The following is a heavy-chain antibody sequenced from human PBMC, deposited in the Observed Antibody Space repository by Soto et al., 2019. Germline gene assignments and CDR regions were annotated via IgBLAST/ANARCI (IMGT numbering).Heavy chain of an antibody. CDR3: AHLPWKQLWPRAPFVY. CDR1: GFSLSTSGVG. Sequence: QITLKESGPTLVKPTQTLTLTYTFSGFSLSTSGVGVGWIRQPPGKALEWLGIIYWDDDKRYRPSLKSRLTITKDTSKNHLVLTMTNMDPVDTATYYCAHLPWKQLWPRAPFVYWGQGTPVTVSS. V-gene: IGHV2-5*02. D-gene: IGHD5-18*01. CDR2: IYWDDDK. J-gene: IGHJ4*02.